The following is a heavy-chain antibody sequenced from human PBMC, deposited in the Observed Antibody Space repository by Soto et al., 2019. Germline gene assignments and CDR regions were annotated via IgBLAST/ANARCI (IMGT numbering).Heavy chain of an antibody. Sequence: ASVKVSCKASGYDFTAYDIDWVRQASGQGLEWMGWMNPINGATGTARRFQGRVSLSRNTATGTAYLELTSLRSDDTAVYYCGRGPSPRAPAGGTPYYYAMDVWGQGTTVTVSS. CDR3: GRGPSPRAPAGGTPYYYAMDV. J-gene: IGHJ6*02. V-gene: IGHV1-8*02. D-gene: IGHD6-13*01. CDR1: GYDFTAYD. CDR2: MNPINGAT.